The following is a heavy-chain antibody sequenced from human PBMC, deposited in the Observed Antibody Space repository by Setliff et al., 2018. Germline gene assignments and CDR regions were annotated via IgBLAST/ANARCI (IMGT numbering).Heavy chain of an antibody. CDR2: IHTGGGSA. V-gene: IGHV1-46*01. D-gene: IGHD2-8*01. Sequence: ASVKVSCKASGYSFTGYYMHWVRQAPGQGLEWMGIIHTGGGSASYAQKFQGRVTMTSDTSTSTVYMEVNSVTSDDTAIYYCATLVRFCTRTACQKLAGDESWGQGTLVTVSS. CDR3: ATLVRFCTRTACQKLAGDES. CDR1: GYSFTGYY. J-gene: IGHJ5*01.